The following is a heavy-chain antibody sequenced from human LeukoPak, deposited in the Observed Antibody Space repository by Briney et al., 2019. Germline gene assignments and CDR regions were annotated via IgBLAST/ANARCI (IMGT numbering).Heavy chain of an antibody. CDR2: ISSSSYI. CDR3: ARGPGYGDFDY. D-gene: IGHD4-17*01. Sequence: PGGSLRLSCAASGFTFSSYSMNWVRQAPGKGLEWVSSISSSSYIYYADSVKGRFTISRDNAKNSLYLQMNSLRAEDTAVYYCARGPGYGDFDYWGQGTLVTVSS. CDR1: GFTFSSYS. V-gene: IGHV3-21*04. J-gene: IGHJ4*02.